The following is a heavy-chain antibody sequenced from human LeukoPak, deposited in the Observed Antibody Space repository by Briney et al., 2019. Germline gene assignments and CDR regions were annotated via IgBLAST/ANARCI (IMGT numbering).Heavy chain of an antibody. CDR3: ARDDVAAAQFDY. J-gene: IGHJ4*02. Sequence: GGSLRLSCTASGIAFNQYSMHWVRQAPGKGLEWVAFILSDRSTKYYEDSVKGRFTISRDNAKNSLYLQMNSLRAEDTAVYYCARDDVAAAQFDYWGQGTLVTVSS. V-gene: IGHV3-33*08. CDR1: GIAFNQYS. CDR2: ILSDRSTK. D-gene: IGHD6-13*01.